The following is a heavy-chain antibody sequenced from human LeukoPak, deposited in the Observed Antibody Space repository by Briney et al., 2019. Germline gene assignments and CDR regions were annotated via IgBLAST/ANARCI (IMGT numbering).Heavy chain of an antibody. J-gene: IGHJ5*02. D-gene: IGHD3-9*01. Sequence: APVKVSCKASGGTFSSYAISWVRQAPGQGLEWMGRIIPILGIANYAQKFQGRVTITADKSTSTAYMELSSLRSEDTAVYYCARDPDYDILTGYYGWFDPWGQGTLVTVSS. CDR3: ARDPDYDILTGYYGWFDP. CDR1: GGTFSSYA. V-gene: IGHV1-69*04. CDR2: IIPILGIA.